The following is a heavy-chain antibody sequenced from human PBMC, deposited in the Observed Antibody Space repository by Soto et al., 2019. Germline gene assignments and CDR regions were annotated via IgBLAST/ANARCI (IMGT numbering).Heavy chain of an antibody. D-gene: IGHD3-10*01. CDR1: GFTFSRSA. CDR2: ISRDGSNK. J-gene: IGHJ4*02. V-gene: IGHV3-30*04. Sequence: GSLRLSCAASGFTFSRSAIHWVRQAPGKGLEWVAVISRDGSNKYYVDSVKGRFTISGDNSKNTLFLQMDSLRHEDTALYYCARSRSGAVADSFDFWGPGTLVTVSS. CDR3: ARSRSGAVADSFDF.